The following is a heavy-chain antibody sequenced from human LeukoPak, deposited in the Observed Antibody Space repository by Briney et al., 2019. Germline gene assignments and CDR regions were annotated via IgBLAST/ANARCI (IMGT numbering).Heavy chain of an antibody. CDR1: GFTFSDYS. Sequence: GGSLRLSCAASGFTFSDYSMNWVRQAPGKGLEWISWIGISSGNTKYADSVKGRFTISGDNAKNSLHLQMNSLRVEDTAVYYCARDHNYAFDNWGQGTLVTVSS. CDR3: ARDHNYAFDN. CDR2: IGISSGNT. V-gene: IGHV3-48*04. J-gene: IGHJ4*02. D-gene: IGHD1-1*01.